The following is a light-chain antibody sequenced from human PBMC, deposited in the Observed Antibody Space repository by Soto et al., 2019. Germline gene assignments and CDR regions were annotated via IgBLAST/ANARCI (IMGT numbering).Light chain of an antibody. CDR2: GAS. CDR3: QQYNNWPLT. V-gene: IGKV3-15*01. CDR1: QSVSSN. Sequence: EVVMTQSPATLSVSLGDRATLSCRASQSVSSNLAWYQQKPGQAPRLLIYGASTRATGISARFSGSGSGTEFTLTISSLQSEDFAVYSCQQYNNWPLTFGGGTKVEIK. J-gene: IGKJ4*01.